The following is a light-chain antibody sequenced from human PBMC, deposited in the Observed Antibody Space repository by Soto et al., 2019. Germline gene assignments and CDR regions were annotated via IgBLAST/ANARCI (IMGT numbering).Light chain of an antibody. CDR2: DVS. CDR1: SSDVGDYNY. CDR3: SSYTSSSTTVV. V-gene: IGLV2-14*01. J-gene: IGLJ2*01. Sequence: QSALTQPASVSGSPGQSITISCTGTSSDVGDYNYVSWYQQHPGKAPKLMIYDVSNRPSGVSNRFSGSQSSNTASPTISWLQDADEADYYCSSYTSSSTTVVFGGGTKLTVL.